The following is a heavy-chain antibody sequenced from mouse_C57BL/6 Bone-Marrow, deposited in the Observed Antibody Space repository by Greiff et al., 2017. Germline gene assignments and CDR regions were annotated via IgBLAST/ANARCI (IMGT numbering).Heavy chain of an antibody. CDR2: INPSNGGT. V-gene: IGHV1-26*01. CDR1: GYTFTDYY. J-gene: IGHJ4*01. CDR3: ARWYDGSSYYAIDY. D-gene: IGHD1-1*01. Sequence: EVKLQQSGPELVKPGASVKLSCKASGYTFTDYYMNWVKQSHGKSLEWIGDINPSNGGTSYNQKFKGKATLTVDKSSSTAYMELRSLTSEDSAVYYCARWYDGSSYYAIDYWGQGTLVTVSA.